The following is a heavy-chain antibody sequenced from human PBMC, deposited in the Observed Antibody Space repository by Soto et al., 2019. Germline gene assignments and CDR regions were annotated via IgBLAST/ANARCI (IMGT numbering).Heavy chain of an antibody. J-gene: IGHJ6*02. Sequence: ETLSRTCTVSGGSISSSRYYWGWIRQPPGKGLEWIGSIYYSGSTYYNPSLKSRVTISVDTSKNQFSLKLSSVTAADTAVYYCARHRSSGWNYYGMDVWGQGTTVTVSS. CDR2: IYYSGST. CDR3: ARHRSSGWNYYGMDV. CDR1: GGSISSSRYY. V-gene: IGHV4-39*01. D-gene: IGHD6-19*01.